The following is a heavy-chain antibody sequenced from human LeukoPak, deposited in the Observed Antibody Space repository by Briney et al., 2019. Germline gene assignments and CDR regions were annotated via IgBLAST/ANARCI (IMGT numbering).Heavy chain of an antibody. V-gene: IGHV3-30*18. Sequence: GGSLRLSCAASGFTFSSYGMHWVRQAPGKGLEWVAVISYDGSNKYYADSVKGRITISRDNSKNTLYLQMNSLRAEDTAVYYCAKEGSGLAYDYWGQGTLVTVSS. CDR1: GFTFSSYG. D-gene: IGHD5-12*01. J-gene: IGHJ4*02. CDR2: ISYDGSNK. CDR3: AKEGSGLAYDY.